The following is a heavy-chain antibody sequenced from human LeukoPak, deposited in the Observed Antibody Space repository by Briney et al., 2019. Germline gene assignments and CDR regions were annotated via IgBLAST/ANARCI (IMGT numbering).Heavy chain of an antibody. CDR2: ISYDGSNK. V-gene: IGHV3-30*19. J-gene: IGHJ5*02. Sequence: GGSLRLSCAASGFTFSSYGVHWVRQAPGKGLEWVAVISYDGSNKYYADSVKGRFTISRDNSKNTLYLQMNSLRAEDTAVYYCARTPEQQLVLCWFDPWGQGTLVTVSS. CDR1: GFTFSSYG. D-gene: IGHD6-13*01. CDR3: ARTPEQQLVLCWFDP.